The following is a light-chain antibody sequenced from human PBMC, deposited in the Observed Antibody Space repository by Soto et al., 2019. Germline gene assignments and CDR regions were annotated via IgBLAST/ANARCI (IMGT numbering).Light chain of an antibody. CDR1: QSVSLS. J-gene: IGKJ1*01. CDR3: QHYNNWPPWT. V-gene: IGKV3-15*01. CDR2: GAS. Sequence: EIVLTQSPATLSLSPGERATLSCRASQSVSLSLAWYQQKPGQAPRLLIYGASTRATGIPARFSGSGSGTEFTLTISGLQSEDFAVYYCQHYNNWPPWTFGQGTKVDIK.